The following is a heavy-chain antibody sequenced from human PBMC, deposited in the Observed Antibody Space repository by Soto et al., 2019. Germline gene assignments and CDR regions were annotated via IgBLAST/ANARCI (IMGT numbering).Heavy chain of an antibody. CDR2: IRVKNGNT. Sequence: QVQLVQSGGEVKKPGASVKVSCKASGYTFNSYGISWVRQAPGQGLEWMGWIRVKNGNTNDRQNFQGRFTMTTDTSMSTADRERRSPRSDETAVYYCAWGPTVGDIWGQGTMVTVSS. V-gene: IGHV1-18*01. CDR3: AWGPTVGDI. J-gene: IGHJ3*02. D-gene: IGHD3-16*01. CDR1: GYTFNSYG.